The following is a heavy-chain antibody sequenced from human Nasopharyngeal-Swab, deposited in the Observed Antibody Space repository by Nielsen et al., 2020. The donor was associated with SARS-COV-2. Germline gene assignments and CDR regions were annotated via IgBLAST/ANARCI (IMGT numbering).Heavy chain of an antibody. J-gene: IGHJ6*02. D-gene: IGHD6-19*01. V-gene: IGHV1-18*01. CDR3: ARQEGIAVAGTNYYYYYGMAV. Sequence: ASVKVSCKASGYTFTSYGISWVRQAPGQGLEWMGWISAYNGNTNYAQKLQGRVTMTTDTSTSTAYMELRSLRSDDTAVYYCARQEGIAVAGTNYYYYYGMAVWGQGTTVTVSS. CDR1: GYTFTSYG. CDR2: ISAYNGNT.